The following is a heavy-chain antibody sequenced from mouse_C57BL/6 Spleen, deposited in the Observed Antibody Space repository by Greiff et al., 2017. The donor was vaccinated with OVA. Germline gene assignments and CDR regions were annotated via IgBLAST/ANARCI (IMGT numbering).Heavy chain of an antibody. CDR3: ARGNYYGSSYGNY. CDR1: GYTFTSYW. V-gene: IGHV1-64*01. Sequence: QVQLQQSGAELVKPGASVKLSCKASGYTFTSYWMHWVKQRPGQGLEWIGMIHPNSGSTNYNEKFKSKATLTVDKSSSTAYMQLSSLTSEDSAVYYCARGNYYGSSYGNYWGQGTTLTVSS. J-gene: IGHJ2*01. CDR2: IHPNSGST. D-gene: IGHD1-1*01.